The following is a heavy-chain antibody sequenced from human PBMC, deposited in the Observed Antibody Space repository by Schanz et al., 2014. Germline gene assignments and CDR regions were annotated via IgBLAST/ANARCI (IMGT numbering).Heavy chain of an antibody. CDR3: AKAKSGAHGAFDI. D-gene: IGHD3-10*01. V-gene: IGHV3-23*01. J-gene: IGHJ3*02. Sequence: EVQLLESGGGLVQPGGSLRLSCVASGFTFFGSFAMSWVRQAPGKGLEWVSNISPTGSSTYYADSVKGRFTISRDNSKNTLYLQMNSLRAEDTAVYYCAKAKSGAHGAFDIWGQGTMVTVSS. CDR2: ISPTGSST. CDR1: GFTFFGSFA.